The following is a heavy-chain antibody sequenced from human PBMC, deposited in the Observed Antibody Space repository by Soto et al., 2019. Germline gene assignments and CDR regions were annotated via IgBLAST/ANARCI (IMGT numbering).Heavy chain of an antibody. J-gene: IGHJ6*02. Sequence: GSLRLSCAASGFTFSSYGMHWVRQAPGKGLEWVAVISYDGSNKYYADSVKGRFTISRDNSKNTLYLQMNSLRAEDTAVYYCANLVVVPAAMNYYYYGMDVWGQGTTVTVSS. CDR1: GFTFSSYG. D-gene: IGHD2-2*01. CDR2: ISYDGSNK. V-gene: IGHV3-30*18. CDR3: ANLVVVPAAMNYYYYGMDV.